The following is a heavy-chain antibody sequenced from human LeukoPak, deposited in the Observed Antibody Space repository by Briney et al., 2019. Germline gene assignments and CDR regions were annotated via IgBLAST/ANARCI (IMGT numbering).Heavy chain of an antibody. CDR3: ARAVDRDWYFDL. V-gene: IGHV1-69*13. J-gene: IGHJ2*01. CDR2: IIPIFGTA. D-gene: IGHD4-23*01. CDR1: GGTFSSYA. Sequence: ASVKVSCKASGGTFSSYAISWVRQAPGQGLEWMGGIIPIFGTANYAQKFQGRVTITADESTSTAYMELSSLRSEDTAVYYCARAVDRDWYFDLWGRGTLVTVSS.